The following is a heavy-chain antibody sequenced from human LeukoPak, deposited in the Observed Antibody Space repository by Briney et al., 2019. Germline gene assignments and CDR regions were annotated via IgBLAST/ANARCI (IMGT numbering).Heavy chain of an antibody. D-gene: IGHD1-26*01. Sequence: SETLSLTCTVSGGSISSYYWSWIRQPAGKGLEWIGRIYTSGSTNYNPSLKSRVTMSVDTSKNQFSLKLSSVTAADTAVYYCARVSARGSYFHFDYWGQGTLVTVSS. CDR2: IYTSGST. J-gene: IGHJ4*02. CDR1: GGSISSYY. V-gene: IGHV4-4*07. CDR3: ARVSARGSYFHFDY.